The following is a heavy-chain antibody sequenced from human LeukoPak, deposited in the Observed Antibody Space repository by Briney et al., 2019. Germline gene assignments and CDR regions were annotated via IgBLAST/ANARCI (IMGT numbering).Heavy chain of an antibody. CDR3: ATDQLGGYGSYDY. V-gene: IGHV3-23*01. D-gene: IGHD3-10*01. J-gene: IGHJ4*02. CDR1: GFTFSSYA. CDR2: ISASGDST. Sequence: PGGSLRLSCAASGFTFSSYAMSWVRQAPGKGLEWVSAISASGDSTYYADSVKGRFTISRDNAKNSVYLQMNSLRAEDTAVYYCATDQLGGYGSYDYWGQGTLVTVSS.